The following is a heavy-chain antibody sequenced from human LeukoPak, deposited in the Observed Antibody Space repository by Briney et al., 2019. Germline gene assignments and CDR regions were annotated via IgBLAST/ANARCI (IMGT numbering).Heavy chain of an antibody. CDR2: VTNNNGAM. J-gene: IGHJ4*02. CDR3: ARALADNRGYYLGFDY. V-gene: IGHV3-11*04. CDR1: GFTFSDYY. Sequence: PGGSLRLSCAASGFTFSDYYMGWIRQAPGKGLEWISYVTNNNGAMFYAGSLEGRFTIFRDNAKNSLYLQMNSLRPDDTAVYYCARALADNRGYYLGFDYWGRGTLVTVSS. D-gene: IGHD3-22*01.